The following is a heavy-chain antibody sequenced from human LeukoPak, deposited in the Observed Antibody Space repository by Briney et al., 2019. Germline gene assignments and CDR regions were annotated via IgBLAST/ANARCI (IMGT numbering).Heavy chain of an antibody. CDR1: GFTFSSYS. J-gene: IGHJ4*02. Sequence: GGSLRLSCAASGFTFSSYSMNWVRQAPGKGLDWVSSISSSSSYIYYADSVKGRFTISRDNAKNSLYLQMNSLRAEDTAVYYCARGAARRTVNFDYWGQGTLVTVSS. CDR2: ISSSSSYI. D-gene: IGHD6-6*01. CDR3: ARGAARRTVNFDY. V-gene: IGHV3-21*01.